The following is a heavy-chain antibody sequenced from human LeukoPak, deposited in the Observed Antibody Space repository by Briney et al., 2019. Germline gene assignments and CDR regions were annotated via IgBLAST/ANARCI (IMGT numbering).Heavy chain of an antibody. CDR3: AKTNGYYDY. CDR1: GFTFSSYA. D-gene: IGHD3-22*01. Sequence: GGSLRLSCAASGFTFSSYAMSWVRQAPGKGLEWVSSISGSGGNTYYADSVKGRFTISRDNSKSTVYLQMNSLRAEDTAVYHCAKTNGYYDYWGQGTLITVSS. J-gene: IGHJ4*02. V-gene: IGHV3-23*01. CDR2: ISGSGGNT.